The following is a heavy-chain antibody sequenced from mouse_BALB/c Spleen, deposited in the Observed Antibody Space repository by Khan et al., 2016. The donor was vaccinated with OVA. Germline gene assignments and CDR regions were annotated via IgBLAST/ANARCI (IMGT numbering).Heavy chain of an antibody. CDR2: IDPANGNT. J-gene: IGHJ3*01. V-gene: IGHV14-3*02. D-gene: IGHD1-2*01. CDR3: ASHYYGPFAY. CDR1: GFNIKDTY. Sequence: VQLQQSGAELVKPGASVKLSCTASGFNIKDTYMHWVKQRPEQGLEWIGRIDPANGNTKYDPKFQGKATITADTSSNTAYLQRSSLTSEDTAVYYCASHYYGPFAYWGQGTLVTVSA.